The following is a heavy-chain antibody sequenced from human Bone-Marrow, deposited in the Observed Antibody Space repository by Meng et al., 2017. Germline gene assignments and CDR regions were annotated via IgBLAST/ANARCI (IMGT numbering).Heavy chain of an antibody. J-gene: IGHJ6*02. CDR2: INTDGSIT. Sequence: GESLKISCAASGFTLSSHYMHWVRQAPGKGLVWVSRINTDGSITRYADSVKGRFTISRDNAKSTLYLQMNSLRAEDTAVYYCARNRKYSDGPDYYYGMDVWGQGTTVTVSS. CDR1: GFTLSSHY. CDR3: ARNRKYSDGPDYYYGMDV. V-gene: IGHV3-74*01. D-gene: IGHD5-18*01.